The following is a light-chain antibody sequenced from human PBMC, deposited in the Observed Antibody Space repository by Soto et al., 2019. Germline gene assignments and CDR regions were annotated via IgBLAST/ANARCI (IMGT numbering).Light chain of an antibody. CDR1: SSNVGRNF. CDR2: KND. Sequence: QSVLTQPPSASGTPGQRVTISCSGSSSNVGRNFVFWYQQLPGTAPKLLVYKNDERHSGVPDRFSGSKSGTSASLAISGLRSEDEADYYCAAWDDSLRGHVFGPGTKLTVL. J-gene: IGLJ1*01. CDR3: AAWDDSLRGHV. V-gene: IGLV1-47*01.